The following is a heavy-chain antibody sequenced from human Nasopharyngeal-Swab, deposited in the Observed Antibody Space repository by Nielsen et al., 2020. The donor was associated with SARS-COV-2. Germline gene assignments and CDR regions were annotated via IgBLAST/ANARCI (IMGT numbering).Heavy chain of an antibody. V-gene: IGHV1-18*01. CDR2: ISAYNGNT. CDR3: ARMYYDILTGWYYYYGMDV. D-gene: IGHD3-9*01. Sequence: WVRQAPGQGFEWMGWISAYNGNTNYAQKLQGRVTMTTDTSTSTAYMELRSLRSDDTAVYYCARMYYDILTGWYYYYGMDVWGQGTTVTVSS. J-gene: IGHJ6*02.